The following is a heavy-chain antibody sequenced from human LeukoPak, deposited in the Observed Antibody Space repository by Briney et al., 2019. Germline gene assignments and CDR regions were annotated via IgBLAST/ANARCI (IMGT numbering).Heavy chain of an antibody. CDR3: AGSLGYCTSNVCYLKY. CDR2: ISAQHGQT. D-gene: IGHD2-8*01. J-gene: IGHJ4*02. Sequence: ASVKVSCKASGYTFTSYGISWVRQAPGQGLEWMGWISAQHGQTEYAPNSQDRVTMTTDTYTNTAYMELRSLRSGDTAVYYCAGSLGYCTSNVCYLKYWGQGTLVTVSS. V-gene: IGHV1-18*01. CDR1: GYTFTSYG.